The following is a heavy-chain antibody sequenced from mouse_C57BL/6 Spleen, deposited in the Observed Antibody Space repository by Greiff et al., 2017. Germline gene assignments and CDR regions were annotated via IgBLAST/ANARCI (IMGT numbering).Heavy chain of an antibody. D-gene: IGHD2-14*01. CDR2: IYPGDGDT. CDR1: GYAFSSSW. Sequence: QVQLQQSGPELVKPGASVKISCKASGYAFSSSWMNWVKQRPGKGLEWIGRIYPGDGDTNYNGKFKGKATLTAAKSSSTAYMQLSSLASEDSAVYFCARSGVRLAWFAYWGQGTLVTVSA. CDR3: ARSGVRLAWFAY. J-gene: IGHJ3*01. V-gene: IGHV1-82*01.